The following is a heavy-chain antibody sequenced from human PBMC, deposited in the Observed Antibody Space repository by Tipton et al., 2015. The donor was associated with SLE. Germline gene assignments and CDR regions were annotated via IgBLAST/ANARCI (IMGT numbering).Heavy chain of an antibody. Sequence: TLSLTCTVSGCSISSYYWSWIRQPPGKGLEWIGYIYYSGSTNYNPSLKSRVTISVDTSKNQFSLKLRSVTAADTAVYYCARRRYSSSSRPHWYFDLWGLGILVTVSS. J-gene: IGHJ2*01. CDR2: IYYSGST. CDR3: ARRRYSSSSRPHWYFDL. V-gene: IGHV4-59*08. D-gene: IGHD6-6*01. CDR1: GCSISSYY.